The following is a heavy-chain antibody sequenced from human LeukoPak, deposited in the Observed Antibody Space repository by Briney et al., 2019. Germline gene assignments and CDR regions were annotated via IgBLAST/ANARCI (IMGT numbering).Heavy chain of an antibody. CDR1: GFTFSSYA. Sequence: GGSLRLSCAASGFTFSSYAMHWVRQAPGKGLEWVEVISYDGSNKYYADSVKGRFTISRDNSKNTLYLQMNSLRAEDTAVYYCAREVSSSSEGHFDYWGQGTLVTVSS. D-gene: IGHD6-6*01. J-gene: IGHJ4*02. V-gene: IGHV3-30-3*01. CDR3: AREVSSSSEGHFDY. CDR2: ISYDGSNK.